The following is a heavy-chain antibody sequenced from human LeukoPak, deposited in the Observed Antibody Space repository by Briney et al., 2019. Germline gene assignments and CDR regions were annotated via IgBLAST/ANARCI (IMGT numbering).Heavy chain of an antibody. J-gene: IGHJ4*02. CDR2: ISYTTTGNT. Sequence: GGSLRLSCAASGFAFSNHATTWVRQAPGKGLEWISAISYTTTGNTYYADSVKGRFTISRDNSENTVYLQVNSLRAEDTAVYYCAIRGRDYWGQGTLVTVSS. D-gene: IGHD6-25*01. CDR3: AIRGRDY. CDR1: GFAFSNHA. V-gene: IGHV3-23*01.